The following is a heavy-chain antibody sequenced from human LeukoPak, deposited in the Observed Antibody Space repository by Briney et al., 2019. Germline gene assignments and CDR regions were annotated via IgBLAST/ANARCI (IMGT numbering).Heavy chain of an antibody. CDR2: IYYSGST. CDR3: ARYGGITIFGVVNSYGMDV. D-gene: IGHD3-3*01. Sequence: SETLSLTCTVSGGSISSGDYYWSWIRQPPGKGLEWIGYIYYSGSTYYNPSLKSRVTISVDTSKNQFSLKLSSVTAADTAVYYCARYGGITIFGVVNSYGMDVWGQGTTVTVSS. J-gene: IGHJ6*02. V-gene: IGHV4-30-4*01. CDR1: GGSISSGDYY.